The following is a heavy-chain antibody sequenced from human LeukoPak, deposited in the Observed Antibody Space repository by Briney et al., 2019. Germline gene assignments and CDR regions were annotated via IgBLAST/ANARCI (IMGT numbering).Heavy chain of an antibody. D-gene: IGHD3-22*01. V-gene: IGHV3-48*01. CDR2: ISTRGNSI. CDR1: GFTFSSYD. J-gene: IGHJ3*02. CDR3: ARGLFLSGYLDAFDI. Sequence: PGGSLRLSCAVSGFTFSSYDMNWVRQAPGKGLEWVSFISTRGNSIYYADSVKGRCTISRDNSKNTLYLQMNSLRVEDTAVYYCARGLFLSGYLDAFDIWGQGTVVTVSS.